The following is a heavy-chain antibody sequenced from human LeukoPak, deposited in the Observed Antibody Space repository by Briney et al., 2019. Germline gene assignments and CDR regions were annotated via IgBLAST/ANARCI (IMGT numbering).Heavy chain of an antibody. CDR3: ARDGTYYYGSGSYFY. Sequence: ASVKVSCKSSGYTFTGYYMHWVRQAPGQGLEWMGWINPNSGGTNYAQKFQGRVTMTRDTSFSTAYMELSRLRSDDTAVYYCARDGTYYYGSGSYFYWGQGTLVTVSS. CDR1: GYTFTGYY. J-gene: IGHJ4*02. CDR2: INPNSGGT. V-gene: IGHV1-2*02. D-gene: IGHD3-10*01.